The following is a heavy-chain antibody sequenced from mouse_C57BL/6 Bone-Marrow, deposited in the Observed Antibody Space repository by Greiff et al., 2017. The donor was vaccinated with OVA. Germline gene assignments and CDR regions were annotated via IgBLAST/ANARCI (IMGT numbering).Heavy chain of an antibody. D-gene: IGHD2-3*01. J-gene: IGHJ4*01. CDR3: ARDYDGYYRYYAMDY. CDR2: IWSGGST. V-gene: IGHV2-2*01. Sequence: QVQLKESGPGLVQPSQSLSITCTVSGFSLTSYGVHWVRQSPGKGLEWLGVIWSGGSTDYNAAFISRLSISKDNSKSQVFFKMNSLQADDTAIYYCARDYDGYYRYYAMDYWGQGTSVTVSS. CDR1: GFSLTSYG.